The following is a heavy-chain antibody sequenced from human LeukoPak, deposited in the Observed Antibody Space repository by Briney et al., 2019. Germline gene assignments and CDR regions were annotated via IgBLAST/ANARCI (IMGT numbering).Heavy chain of an antibody. CDR3: AKRAVAAVAGSRFDY. V-gene: IGHV3-23*01. CDR2: ISSSGGTT. CDR1: GFTFSNYA. J-gene: IGHJ4*02. Sequence: GGSLRLSCAASGFTFSNYAMSWVRQAPGKGLEWVSGISSSGGTTYYADSVKGRFTISRDTSKNTLCLPMNSLRAEDTAVYYCAKRAVAAVAGSRFDYWGQGALVTVSS. D-gene: IGHD6-19*01.